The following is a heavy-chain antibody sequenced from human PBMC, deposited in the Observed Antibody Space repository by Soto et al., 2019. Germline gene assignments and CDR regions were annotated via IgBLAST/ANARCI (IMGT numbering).Heavy chain of an antibody. CDR2: IHYNGGT. J-gene: IGHJ4*02. CDR1: GGSISGYY. D-gene: IGHD5-12*01. V-gene: IGHV4-59*12. CDR3: ARVLRSGYDRSVAEYYFDR. Sequence: SETLSLTCTVSGGSISGYYWSWIRQLPGKGLEWIGYIHYNGGTYYNPSLKSRFTISIDTSENQFSLRLSSVTAADTAVYYCARVLRSGYDRSVAEYYFDRWGQGALVTVSS.